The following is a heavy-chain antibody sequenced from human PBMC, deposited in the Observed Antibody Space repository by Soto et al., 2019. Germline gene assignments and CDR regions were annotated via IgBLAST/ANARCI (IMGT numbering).Heavy chain of an antibody. Sequence: KGLEWIGYIYYSGRTNYNPSLKSRVTISVDTSKNQFSLKLSSVTAAETAVFFFFQAEDGIRDAVPVSAFLLNRSSDL. J-gene: IGHJ2*01. CDR2: IYYSGRT. CDR3: FQAEDGIRDAVPVSAFLLNRSSDL. V-gene: IGHV4-59*01. D-gene: IGHD2-15*01.